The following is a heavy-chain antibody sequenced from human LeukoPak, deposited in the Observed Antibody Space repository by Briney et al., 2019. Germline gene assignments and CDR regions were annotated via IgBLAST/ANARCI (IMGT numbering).Heavy chain of an antibody. CDR1: GYTITSYG. Sequence: ASVKVSCKASGYTITSYGMSWVRQALGQGLEWMGWISAYTGNTKYAQNFQGRVTMTTDTSTSTAYMELRSLTSEDTAVYYCAKATYYYDSVGFYYFEHWGQGTLVTVSS. V-gene: IGHV1-18*01. D-gene: IGHD3-22*01. CDR3: AKATYYYDSVGFYYFEH. J-gene: IGHJ4*02. CDR2: ISAYTGNT.